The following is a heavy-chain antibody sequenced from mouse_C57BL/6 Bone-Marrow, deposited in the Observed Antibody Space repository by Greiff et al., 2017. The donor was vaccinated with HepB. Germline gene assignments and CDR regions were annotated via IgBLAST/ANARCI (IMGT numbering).Heavy chain of an antibody. V-gene: IGHV1-55*01. CDR3: ATYYGSSYSGFAY. Sequence: VQLQQPGAELVKPGASVKMSCKASGYTFTSYWITWVKQRPGQGLEWIGDIYPGSGSTNYNEKFKSKATLTVDTASSTAYMQLSSLTSEDSAVYYCATYYGSSYSGFAYWGQGTLVTVSA. J-gene: IGHJ3*01. CDR1: GYTFTSYW. D-gene: IGHD1-1*01. CDR2: IYPGSGST.